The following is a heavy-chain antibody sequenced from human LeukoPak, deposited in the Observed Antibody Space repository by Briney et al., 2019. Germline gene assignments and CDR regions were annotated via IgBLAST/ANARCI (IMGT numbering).Heavy chain of an antibody. CDR3: AKDSSGWLGAKLYWHFDL. Sequence: PGGSLRLSCAASGFTFSSYGMHWVRQAPGKGLEWVAVISYDGSNKYYADSVKGRFTISRDNSKNTLNLQMNSLRAEDTAVYYCAKDSSGWLGAKLYWHFDLWGRGTLVTVSS. CDR1: GFTFSSYG. J-gene: IGHJ2*01. CDR2: ISYDGSNK. V-gene: IGHV3-30*18. D-gene: IGHD6-19*01.